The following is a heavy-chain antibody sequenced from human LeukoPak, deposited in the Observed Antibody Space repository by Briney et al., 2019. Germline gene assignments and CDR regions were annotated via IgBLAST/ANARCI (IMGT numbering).Heavy chain of an antibody. V-gene: IGHV3-23*01. CDR3: AKSGYNRFDY. D-gene: IGHD5-24*01. J-gene: IGHJ4*02. Sequence: GGSLRLSCAASGFTFSSSAMSWVRQAPGKGLEWVSSISGSGSGGSTYYAAYVKGRFTISRDNSKNTLYLQMNSLRAEDTAVYYCAKSGYNRFDYWGQGTLVTVSS. CDR2: ISGSGSGGST. CDR1: GFTFSSSA.